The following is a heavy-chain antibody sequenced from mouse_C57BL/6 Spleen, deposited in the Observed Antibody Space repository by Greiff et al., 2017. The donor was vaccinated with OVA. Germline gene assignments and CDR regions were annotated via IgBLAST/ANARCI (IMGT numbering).Heavy chain of an antibody. CDR3: TRPPRITTVVATDY. D-gene: IGHD1-1*01. CDR2: IDPETGGT. J-gene: IGHJ2*01. V-gene: IGHV1-15*01. CDR1: GYTFTDYE. Sequence: QVHVKQSGAELVRPGASVTLSCKASGYTFTDYEMHWVKQTPVHGLEWIGAIDPETGGTAYNQKFKGKAILTADKSSSTAYMELRSLTSEDSAVYYCTRPPRITTVVATDYWGQGTTLTVSS.